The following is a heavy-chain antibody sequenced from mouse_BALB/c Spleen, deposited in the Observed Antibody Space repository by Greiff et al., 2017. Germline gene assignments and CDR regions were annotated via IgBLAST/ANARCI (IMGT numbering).Heavy chain of an antibody. CDR2: INPYNAGT. Sequence: VQLQQSGPELVKPGASVKMSCKASGYTFTSYVMHWVKQKPGKGLEWIGYINPYNAGTKYNEKFKGMATLTADKSSSTAYMELSSLHSEDSAGYYCARSELGRTWYFDVWGAGTTVTVSS. D-gene: IGHD4-1*01. CDR1: GYTFTSYV. V-gene: IGHV1-14*01. J-gene: IGHJ1*01. CDR3: ARSELGRTWYFDV.